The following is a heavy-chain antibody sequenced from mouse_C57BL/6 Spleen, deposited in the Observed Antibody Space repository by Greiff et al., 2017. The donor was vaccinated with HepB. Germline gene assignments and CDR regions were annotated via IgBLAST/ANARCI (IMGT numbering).Heavy chain of an antibody. CDR2: IWSGGST. V-gene: IGHV2-2*01. CDR1: GFSLTSYG. D-gene: IGHD1-1*01. J-gene: IGHJ4*01. CDR3: ARDGLRYYYAMDY. Sequence: VKLVESGPGLVQPSQSLSITCTVSGFSLTSYGVHWVRQSPGKGLEWLGVIWSGGSTDYNAAFISRLSISKDNSKSQVFFKMNSLQADDTAIYYCARDGLRYYYAMDYWGQGTSVTVSS.